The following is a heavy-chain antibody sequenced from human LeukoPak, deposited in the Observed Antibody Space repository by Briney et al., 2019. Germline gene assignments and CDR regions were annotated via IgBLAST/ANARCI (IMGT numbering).Heavy chain of an antibody. CDR2: IYDSGSA. CDR1: GRSISFYY. J-gene: IGHJ4*02. Sequence: SETLSLTCTVSGRSISFYYWSWIRQSPGKGLEWIGYIYDSGSANYNPSLKKRVTISIDTSKNQFSLRLSSVTAADTALYYCAREYSYGYFFDYWGQGTLVTVSS. D-gene: IGHD5-18*01. CDR3: AREYSYGYFFDY. V-gene: IGHV4-59*01.